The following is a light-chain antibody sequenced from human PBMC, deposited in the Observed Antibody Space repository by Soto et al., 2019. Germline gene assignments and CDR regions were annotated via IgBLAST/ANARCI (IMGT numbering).Light chain of an antibody. CDR3: QQSYITPRT. CDR1: QTISSY. J-gene: IGKJ1*01. Sequence: DIQMTQSPSSLSASLGDSVSITCRASQTISSYLNWYQQKPGTAPKLLIYAASTLQTGVPSRFSGSGSETDFTLTISSLHPEDYATYYCQQSYITPRTFGQGTKVEIK. CDR2: AAS. V-gene: IGKV1-39*01.